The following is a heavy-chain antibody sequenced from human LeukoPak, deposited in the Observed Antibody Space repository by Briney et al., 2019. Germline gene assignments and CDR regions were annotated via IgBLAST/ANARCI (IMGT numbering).Heavy chain of an antibody. CDR2: ISGSGGST. D-gene: IGHD3-22*01. CDR1: GFTFSSYA. CDR3: AKEGDYYDSSGYLDY. Sequence: PGGSLRLSCAASGFTFSSYAMSWVRQAPGKGLERVSAISGSGGSTYYADSVKGRFTISRDNSKNTLYLQMNSLRAEDTAVYYCAKEGDYYDSSGYLDYWGQGTLVTVSS. V-gene: IGHV3-23*01. J-gene: IGHJ4*02.